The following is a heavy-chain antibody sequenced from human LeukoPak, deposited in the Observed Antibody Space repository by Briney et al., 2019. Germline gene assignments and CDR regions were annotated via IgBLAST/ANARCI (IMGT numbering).Heavy chain of an antibody. CDR3: ARAYSETYGLGYYYMEV. D-gene: IGHD1-26*01. J-gene: IGHJ6*03. Sequence: PGGSLRLSCAASGFTFSGYSMNWVRQAPGKGLEWVSSISSSSSYIYYADSVKGRFTISRDNAKNSLYLQMNSLRAEDTAVYYCARAYSETYGLGYYYMEVWGKGTTVTISS. V-gene: IGHV3-21*01. CDR1: GFTFSGYS. CDR2: ISSSSSYI.